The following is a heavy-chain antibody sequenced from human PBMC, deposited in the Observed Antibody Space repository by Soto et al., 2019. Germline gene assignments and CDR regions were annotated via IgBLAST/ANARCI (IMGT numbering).Heavy chain of an antibody. CDR1: GYTFTRSG. J-gene: IGHJ6*02. V-gene: IGHV1-18*01. CDR3: ARAGVAPYYYYDMDV. CDR2: ISSYNGDT. Sequence: QVQLVQSGAEVKKPGASVKVSCKASGYTFTRSGISWVRQAPGQGPEWMGWISSYNGDTNYAQTFQGRVTMTTDTSTSTAYMDLRSLRSDDTAVYYCARAGVAPYYYYDMDVWGQGTPVTVSS. D-gene: IGHD5-12*01.